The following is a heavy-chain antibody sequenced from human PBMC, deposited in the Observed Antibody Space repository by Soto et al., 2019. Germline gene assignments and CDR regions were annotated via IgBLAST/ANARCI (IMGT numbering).Heavy chain of an antibody. CDR1: GGSISSGGYS. CDR3: ARGGPVPAAIGGAGFDP. D-gene: IGHD2-2*02. V-gene: IGHV4-30-2*01. Sequence: TLSLTCAVSGGSISSGGYSWSWIRQPPGKGLEWIGYIYHSGSTYYNPSLKSRVTISVDRSKNQFSLKLSSVTAADTAVYYCARGGPVPAAIGGAGFDPWGQGTLVTVSS. J-gene: IGHJ5*02. CDR2: IYHSGST.